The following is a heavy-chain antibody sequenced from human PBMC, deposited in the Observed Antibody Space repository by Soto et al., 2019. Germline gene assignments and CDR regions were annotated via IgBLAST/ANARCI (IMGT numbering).Heavy chain of an antibody. CDR3: ARAAYRYGYREDE. J-gene: IGHJ4*02. Sequence: QVQLQESGPGLVKPSQTLSLTCTVSGGSISSGDYYWSWIRQPPGKGLEWIGYIYYSGSTYYNPSLTSRVTTSVDTSKNQFSLKLCSVTAADTAVYYCARAAYRYGYREDEWGQGTLVTVSS. CDR2: IYYSGST. V-gene: IGHV4-30-4*01. CDR1: GGSISSGDYY. D-gene: IGHD5-18*01.